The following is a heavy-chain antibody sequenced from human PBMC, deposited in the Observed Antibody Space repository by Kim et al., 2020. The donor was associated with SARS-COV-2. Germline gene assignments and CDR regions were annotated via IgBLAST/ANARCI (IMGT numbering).Heavy chain of an antibody. V-gene: IGHV3-23*01. CDR3: AKEGVYNDFWSGYYRDAFDI. CDR1: GFTFSSYA. CDR2: ICGSGGSK. D-gene: IGHD3-3*01. J-gene: IGHJ3*02. Sequence: GGSLRLSCAASGFTFSSYAMSWVRQAPGKGLEWVSAICGSGGSKYYADSVKGRFTISRDNSKNTLYLQMNSLRAEDTAVYYCAKEGVYNDFWSGYYRDAFDIWGQGTMVTVSS.